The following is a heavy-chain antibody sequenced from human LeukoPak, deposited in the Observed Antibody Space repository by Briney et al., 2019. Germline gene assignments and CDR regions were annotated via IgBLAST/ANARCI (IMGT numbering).Heavy chain of an antibody. D-gene: IGHD3-10*01. J-gene: IGHJ4*02. CDR2: IYYSGST. Sequence: SETLSLTCSVSGDSLSSYYWSWIRQPPGEGLEWIGYIYYSGSTNYNPSLKSRVTISVDTSKNQVSLKLRSVTAADTAVYYCATMVQGIHTYFGSWGQGNLVAVSS. CDR1: GDSLSSYY. CDR3: ATMVQGIHTYFGS. V-gene: IGHV4-59*01.